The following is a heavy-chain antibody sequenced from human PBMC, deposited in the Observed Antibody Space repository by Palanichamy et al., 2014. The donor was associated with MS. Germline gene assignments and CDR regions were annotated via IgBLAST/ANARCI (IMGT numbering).Heavy chain of an antibody. CDR1: GYTFTSYY. J-gene: IGHJ5*02. V-gene: IGHV1-46*01. CDR3: AREDWFGELYYRGWFDP. CDR2: INPSGGST. Sequence: QVQLVQSGAEVKKPGASVKVSCKASGYTFTSYYMHWVRQAPGQGLEWMGIINPSGGSTSYAQKFQGRVTMTRDTSTSTVYMELSSLRSEDTAVYYCAREDWFGELYYRGWFDPWGQGTLVTVSS. D-gene: IGHD3-10*01.